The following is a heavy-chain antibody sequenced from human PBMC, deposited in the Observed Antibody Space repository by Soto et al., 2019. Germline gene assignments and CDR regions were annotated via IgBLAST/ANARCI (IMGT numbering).Heavy chain of an antibody. CDR1: GFTFSSYA. CDR2: ISYDGSNK. D-gene: IGHD3-16*01. J-gene: IGHJ3*02. V-gene: IGHV3-30-3*01. CDR3: ARLWGMATNQDAFDI. Sequence: SGGSLRLSCAASGFTFSSYAMHWVRQAPGKGLGWVAVISYDGSNKYYADSVKGRFTISRDNSKNTLYLQMNSLRAEDTAVYYCARLWGMATNQDAFDIWGQGTMVTVSS.